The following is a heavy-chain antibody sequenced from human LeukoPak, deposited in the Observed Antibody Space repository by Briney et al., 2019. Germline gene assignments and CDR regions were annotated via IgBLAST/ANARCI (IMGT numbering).Heavy chain of an antibody. J-gene: IGHJ4*02. D-gene: IGHD3-16*01. CDR1: GYSISSGYY. V-gene: IGHV4-38-2*02. CDR2: IYHSGRT. Sequence: SETLSLTCTVSGYSISSGYYWGWIRRPPGKGLEWIGSIYHSGRTFYNPSLKSRVTISVDKSKNQFSLKLSSVTAADTAVYYCARDFMMGGFDYWGQGTLVTVSS. CDR3: ARDFMMGGFDY.